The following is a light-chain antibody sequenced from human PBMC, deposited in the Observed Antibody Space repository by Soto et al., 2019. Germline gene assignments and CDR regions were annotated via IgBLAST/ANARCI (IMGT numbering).Light chain of an antibody. V-gene: IGLV2-14*01. CDR2: DVS. CDR1: SSDVGSYNH. J-gene: IGLJ1*01. Sequence: QSVLTQPASVSGSPGQSITISCTGTSSDVGSYNHVSWYQQHPGKAPKLIIWDVSNRPSGVSYRFSGSKSGNTASLTISGLQAEDEADYYYNSYTITSTYVFGTGTKVTAL. CDR3: NSYTITSTYV.